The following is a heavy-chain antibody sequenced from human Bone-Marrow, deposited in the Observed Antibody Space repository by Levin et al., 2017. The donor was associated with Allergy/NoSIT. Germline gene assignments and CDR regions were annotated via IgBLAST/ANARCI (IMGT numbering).Heavy chain of an antibody. CDR2: ISYDGSNK. J-gene: IGHJ5*02. V-gene: IGHV3-30-3*01. D-gene: IGHD3-10*01. CDR3: ARGIYGLGSYPPIGGWFGP. CDR1: EFIFSSYD. Sequence: QSGGSLRLSCAASEFIFSSYDMHWVRQAPGKGLEWVAVISYDGSNKYFADSVKGRFTISRDNSNNILYLQMNSLRVEDTAVYYCARGIYGLGSYPPIGGWFGPWGQGNLVTVSS.